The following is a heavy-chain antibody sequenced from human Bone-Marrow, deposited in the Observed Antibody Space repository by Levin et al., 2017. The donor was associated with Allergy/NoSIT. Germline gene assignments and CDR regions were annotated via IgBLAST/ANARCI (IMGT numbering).Heavy chain of an antibody. Sequence: GGSLRLSCAASGFTISTNYMSWVRQVPGKGLEWVSIIHSGGRKNYADSVKGRFTISRDKYNNTLYLQMNSLRGEDTAIYYCARDDVVATNHWGQGTLVIVSS. CDR2: IHSGGRK. V-gene: IGHV3-66*01. D-gene: IGHD5-12*01. CDR1: GFTISTNY. J-gene: IGHJ4*02. CDR3: ARDDVVATNH.